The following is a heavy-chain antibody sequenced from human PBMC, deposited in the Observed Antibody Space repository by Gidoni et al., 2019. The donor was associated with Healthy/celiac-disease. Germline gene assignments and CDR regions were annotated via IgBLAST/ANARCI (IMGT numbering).Heavy chain of an antibody. CDR3: AREEGGENAFDI. CDR2: IWYDGSNK. J-gene: IGHJ3*02. V-gene: IGHV3-33*01. Sequence: QVQLVESGGGVVQPGRSLRPSCAASGVTFSSYGMHWVRQAPGKGLAWEAVIWYDGSNKYYADSVKGRFTISRDNSKNTLYLQMNSLRAEDTAVYYCAREEGGENAFDIWGQGTMVTVSS. CDR1: GVTFSSYG. D-gene: IGHD6-25*01.